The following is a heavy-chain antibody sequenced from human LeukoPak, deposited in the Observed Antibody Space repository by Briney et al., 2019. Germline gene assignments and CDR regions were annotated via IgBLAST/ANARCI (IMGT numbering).Heavy chain of an antibody. CDR2: ISYDGSNK. CDR3: ARALRATREDFDY. D-gene: IGHD1-26*01. CDR1: GFTFSGYA. J-gene: IGHJ4*02. Sequence: GGSLRLSCAASGFTFSGYAMHWVRQAPGKGLEWVAVISYDGSNKYYADSVKGRFTISRDNSKNTLYLQMNSLRAEDTAVYYCARALRATREDFDYWGQGTLVTVSS. V-gene: IGHV3-30*04.